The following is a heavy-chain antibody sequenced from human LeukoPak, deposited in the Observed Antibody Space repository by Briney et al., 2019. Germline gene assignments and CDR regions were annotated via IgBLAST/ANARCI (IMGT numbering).Heavy chain of an antibody. J-gene: IGHJ4*02. V-gene: IGHV3-66*01. CDR1: GFTVSSNY. CDR3: ARDYGDYYFDY. CDR2: IYSGGST. D-gene: IGHD4-17*01. Sequence: GGSLRLSCAVSGFTVSSNYMSWVRQAPGKGLEWVSVIYSGGSTYYADSVKGRFTISRDNSKNMLYLQMNSLRAEDTAVYYCARDYGDYYFDYWGQGTLVTVSS.